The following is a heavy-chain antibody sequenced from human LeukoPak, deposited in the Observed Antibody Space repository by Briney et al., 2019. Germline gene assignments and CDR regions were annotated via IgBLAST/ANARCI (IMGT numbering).Heavy chain of an antibody. J-gene: IGHJ4*02. Sequence: SETLSLTCAVYGGSFSGYYWSWIRQPPGKGLEWIGEINHSGSTNYNPSLKSRVTIPVDTSKNQFSLKLSSVTAADTAVYYCARRDGYSYGYFWARTAKFDYWGQGTLVTVSS. CDR2: INHSGST. CDR1: GGSFSGYY. CDR3: ARRDGYSYGYFWARTAKFDY. V-gene: IGHV4-34*01. D-gene: IGHD5-18*01.